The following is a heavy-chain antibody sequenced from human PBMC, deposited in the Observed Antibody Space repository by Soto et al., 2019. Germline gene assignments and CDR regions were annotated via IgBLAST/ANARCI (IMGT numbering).Heavy chain of an antibody. CDR1: GGSISSGDYY. Sequence: SSETLSLTCAVSGGSISSGDYYWSWIRKPPGKGLEWIGYIYYSGSTYYNPSLKSRVTISVDTSKNQFSLKLSSVTAADTAVYYCARDRYRYGPNAYDIWGQGTMVTVSS. D-gene: IGHD5-18*01. J-gene: IGHJ3*02. CDR3: ARDRYRYGPNAYDI. V-gene: IGHV4-30-4*01. CDR2: IYYSGST.